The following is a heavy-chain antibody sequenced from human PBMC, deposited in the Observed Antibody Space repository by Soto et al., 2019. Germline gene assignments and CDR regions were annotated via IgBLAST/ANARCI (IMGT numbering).Heavy chain of an antibody. Sequence: QVQLVESGGGVVQPGRSLRLSCAASGFTFSSYGMHWVRQASGKGLEWVAVICYDGSNKYYADSVKGRFTISRDNSTNTLHLQMHSLRAEDTAVYYCARDREHRSGRNPKPQTYGMDVWGQGTTVTVSS. V-gene: IGHV3-33*01. CDR3: ARDREHRSGRNPKPQTYGMDV. CDR1: GFTFSSYG. D-gene: IGHD6-19*01. J-gene: IGHJ6*02. CDR2: ICYDGSNK.